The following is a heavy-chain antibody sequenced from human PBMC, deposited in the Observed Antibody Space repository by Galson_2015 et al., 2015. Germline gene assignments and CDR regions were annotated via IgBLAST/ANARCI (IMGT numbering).Heavy chain of an antibody. Sequence: SLRLSCAASGFSFSSCNMNWVRQAPGKGLEWVSYISRSSSTIYYADSVKGRFTISRDNAKNSLYLQMNSLRDEDTAVYYCARCSGVVVAATTFDYWGQGTLVTVSS. CDR1: GFSFSSCN. CDR3: ARCSGVVVAATTFDY. CDR2: ISRSSSTI. V-gene: IGHV3-48*02. J-gene: IGHJ4*02. D-gene: IGHD2-15*01.